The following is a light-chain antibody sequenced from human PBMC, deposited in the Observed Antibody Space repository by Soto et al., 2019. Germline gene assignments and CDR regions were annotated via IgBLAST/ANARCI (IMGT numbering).Light chain of an antibody. J-gene: IGKJ4*01. V-gene: IGKV1-17*03. Sequence: DIQMTQSPSAMSASVGDRVTITCRASQGISNYLAWFQQKPGKVPKRLIYATSTLQSGVPSRFSGSVSGTEFTLTISSLQPEDFATYYLLQHSSYPLTFGGGTKVESK. CDR3: LQHSSYPLT. CDR2: ATS. CDR1: QGISNY.